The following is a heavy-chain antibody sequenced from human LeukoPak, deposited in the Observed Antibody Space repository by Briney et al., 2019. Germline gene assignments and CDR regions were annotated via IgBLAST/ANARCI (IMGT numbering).Heavy chain of an antibody. V-gene: IGHV3-23*01. CDR3: AKRGVVIRVILVGFHKEAYYFDS. CDR2: ISDSGSRT. Sequence: GGSLRLSCAVSGITLSNYGMTWVRQAPGKGLEWVAGISDSGSRTNYADSVKGRFTIFRDNPKNTLYLQMNSLGAEDTAVYFCAKRGVVIRVILVGFHKEAYYFDSWGQGALVTVSS. J-gene: IGHJ4*02. D-gene: IGHD3-22*01. CDR1: GITLSNYG.